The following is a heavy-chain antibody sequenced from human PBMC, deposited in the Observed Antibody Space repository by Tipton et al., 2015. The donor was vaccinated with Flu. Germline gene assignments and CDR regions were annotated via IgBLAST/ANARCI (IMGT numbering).Heavy chain of an antibody. CDR3: ARDMGTVTTSFDY. D-gene: IGHD4-17*01. CDR1: GYSISSGYY. CDR2: IYHSGST. V-gene: IGHV4-38-2*02. J-gene: IGHJ4*02. Sequence: TLSLTCAVSGYSISSGYYWGWIRQPPGKGLEWIGSIYHSGSTYYNPSLKSRVTISVGTSKNQFSLKLSSVTAADTAVYYCARDMGTVTTSFDYWGQGTLVTVSS.